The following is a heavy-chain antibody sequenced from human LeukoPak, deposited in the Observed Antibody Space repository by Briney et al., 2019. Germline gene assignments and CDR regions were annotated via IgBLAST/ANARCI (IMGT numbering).Heavy chain of an antibody. CDR1: GYTFTGYY. V-gene: IGHV1-2*02. CDR2: INPNSGGT. D-gene: IGHD3-22*01. J-gene: IGHJ3*02. Sequence: GASVKVSCKASGYTFTGYYMHWVRQAPGQGLEWMGWINPNSGGTNYAQKFQGRVTMTRDTSISTAYMELSRLRSDDTAVYYCARVKVFYYDSSGYRPDAFDIWGQGTMVTVPS. CDR3: ARVKVFYYDSSGYRPDAFDI.